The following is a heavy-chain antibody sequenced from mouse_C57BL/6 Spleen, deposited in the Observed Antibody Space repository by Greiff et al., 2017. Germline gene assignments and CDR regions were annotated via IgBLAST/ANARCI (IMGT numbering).Heavy chain of an antibody. CDR1: GYAFTNYL. CDR2: INPGSGGT. V-gene: IGHV1-54*01. CDR3: ARSDNSNAMDY. Sequence: VQLQQSGAELVRPGTSVKVSCKASGYAFTNYLIEWVKQRPGQGLEWIGVINPGSGGTNYNEKFKGKATLTADKSSSTAYMQLSSLTSEDSAVYFCARSDNSNAMDYWGQGTSVTVSS. D-gene: IGHD2-5*01. J-gene: IGHJ4*01.